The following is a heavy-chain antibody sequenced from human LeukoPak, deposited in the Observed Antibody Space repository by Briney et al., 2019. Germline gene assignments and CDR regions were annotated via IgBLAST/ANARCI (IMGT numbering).Heavy chain of an antibody. CDR2: ISGSGGST. D-gene: IGHD5-18*01. CDR1: GFTFSSYA. V-gene: IGHV3-23*01. J-gene: IGHJ4*02. CDR3: ARGSGYSYWFYDY. Sequence: GGSLRLSCAASGFTFSSYAMSWVRQAPGKGLEWASAISGSGGSTYYADSVKGRFTISRDNSKNTLYLQMNSLRAEDTAVYYCARGSGYSYWFYDYWGQGTLVTVSS.